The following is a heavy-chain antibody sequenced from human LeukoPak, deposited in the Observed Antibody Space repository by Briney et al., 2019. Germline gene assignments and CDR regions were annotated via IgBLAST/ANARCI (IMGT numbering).Heavy chain of an antibody. CDR2: INSDGSST. V-gene: IGHV3-74*01. CDR1: GFTFSTYW. CDR3: ANAGRDSSSTISCGMDV. D-gene: IGHD6-13*01. Sequence: GGSLRLSCAASGFTFSTYWMHWVRQAPGKGLVWVSRINSDGSSTSYADSVKGRFTISRDNAKNTLYLQMNSLRAEDTAVYYCANAGRDSSSTISCGMDVWGQGTTVTVSS. J-gene: IGHJ6*02.